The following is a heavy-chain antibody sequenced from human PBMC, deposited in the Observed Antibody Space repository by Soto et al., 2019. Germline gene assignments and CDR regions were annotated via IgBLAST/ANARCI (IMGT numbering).Heavy chain of an antibody. Sequence: SETLSLTFTVSGGSISSYYWSWIRQPPGKGLEWIGYIYYSGSTNYNPSLKSRVTISVDTSKNQFSLKLSSVTAADTAVYYCARAGSYGFTIDYWGQGTLVTVSS. CDR1: GGSISSYY. CDR3: ARAGSYGFTIDY. J-gene: IGHJ4*02. CDR2: IYYSGST. D-gene: IGHD5-18*01. V-gene: IGHV4-59*01.